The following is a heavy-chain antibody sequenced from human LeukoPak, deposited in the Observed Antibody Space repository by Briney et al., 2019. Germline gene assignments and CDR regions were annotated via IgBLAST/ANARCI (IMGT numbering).Heavy chain of an antibody. J-gene: IGHJ4*02. D-gene: IGHD3-10*01. Sequence: ASEKLSCKASGYTFTSYYMHWVRQAPGQGLEWMGIINPSGGSTSYAQKFQGRVTMTRDTSTSTVYMELSSLRSEDTAVYSCARETATLESGTYFDYWGQGALVTVSS. CDR3: ARETATLESGTYFDY. CDR1: GYTFTSYY. V-gene: IGHV1-46*01. CDR2: INPSGGST.